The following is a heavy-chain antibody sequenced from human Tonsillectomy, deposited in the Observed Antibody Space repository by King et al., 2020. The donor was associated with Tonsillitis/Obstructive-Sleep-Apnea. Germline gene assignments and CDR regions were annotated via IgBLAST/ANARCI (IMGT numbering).Heavy chain of an antibody. D-gene: IGHD4-17*01. Sequence: VQLVESGGGLVQPGRSLRLSCTTSGFTFGDYTMIWVRQAPGKGLEWVGFIRSKAYGGTKEYAASVEGKFTISRDDSKSIAYLQMYSLKTEDTAVYYFTRSSYYGEYEDLDSWGQGTLVTVSS. CDR2: IRSKAYGGTK. J-gene: IGHJ4*02. V-gene: IGHV3-49*04. CDR1: GFTFGDYT. CDR3: TRSSYYGEYEDLDS.